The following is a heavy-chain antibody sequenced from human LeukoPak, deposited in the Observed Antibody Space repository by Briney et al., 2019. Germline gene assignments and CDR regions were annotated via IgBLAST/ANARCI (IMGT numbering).Heavy chain of an antibody. V-gene: IGHV4-34*01. CDR1: GGSFSSYY. CDR3: ARGGFLEWLQFDY. J-gene: IGHJ4*02. D-gene: IGHD3-3*01. Sequence: SETLSLTCAVYGGSFSSYYWSWIRQPPGKGLEWIGEINHSGSTNYNPSLKSRVTISVDTSKNQFSLKLSSVTAADTAVYYCARGGFLEWLQFDYWGQGTLVTVSS. CDR2: INHSGST.